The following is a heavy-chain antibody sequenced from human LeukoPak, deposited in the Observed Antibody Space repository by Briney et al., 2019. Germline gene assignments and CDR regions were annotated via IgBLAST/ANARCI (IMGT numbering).Heavy chain of an antibody. J-gene: IGHJ6*03. CDR3: ARDSSGYSYGHYYYYMDV. V-gene: IGHV3-66*01. D-gene: IGHD5-18*01. CDR1: GFSISTND. Sequence: GGSLRLSCTASGFSISTNDMTWVRQAPGKGLEWVSLIYISGITKYADSVQGRFIISRDNAKNSLYLQMNSLRAEDTAVYYCARDSSGYSYGHYYYYMDVWGKGTTVTVSS. CDR2: IYISGIT.